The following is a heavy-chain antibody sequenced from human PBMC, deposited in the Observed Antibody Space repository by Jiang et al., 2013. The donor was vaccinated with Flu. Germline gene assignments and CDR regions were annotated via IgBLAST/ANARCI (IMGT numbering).Heavy chain of an antibody. CDR3: AAAGSVWFRTFDY. V-gene: IGHV4-59*08. Sequence: LLKPSETLSLTCTVSGGSITSYYWNWIRQTPGKGLEWIADIHHSGRTNXNPSLKSRVTISVDTSKSQFSPRLRSVTAADTAVYYCAAAGSVWFRTFDYWGQGNLVTVSS. J-gene: IGHJ4*02. CDR2: IHHSGRT. D-gene: IGHD6-19*01. CDR1: GGSITSYY.